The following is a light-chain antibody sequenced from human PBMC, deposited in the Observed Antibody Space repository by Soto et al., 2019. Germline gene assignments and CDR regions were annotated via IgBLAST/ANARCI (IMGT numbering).Light chain of an antibody. CDR1: QSVSSN. Sequence: TVLTQSPATLSVSPGESATLSCRASQSVSSNLAWYQQKPGQAPRLLIYPASTRAAGIPARFSGSGSGTEFTLTISSLQSEDFATYYCLQDHNYPWTFGQGTRVEIK. CDR2: PAS. CDR3: LQDHNYPWT. J-gene: IGKJ1*01. V-gene: IGKV3-15*01.